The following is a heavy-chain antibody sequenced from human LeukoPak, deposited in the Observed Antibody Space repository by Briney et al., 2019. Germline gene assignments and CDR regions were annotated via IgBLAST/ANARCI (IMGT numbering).Heavy chain of an antibody. CDR2: ISSSSSTI. V-gene: IGHV3-48*01. J-gene: IGHJ4*02. CDR3: AKDPTYFYYYDSSGYYPDY. Sequence: TGGSLRLSCAASGFTFSSYEMNWVRQAPGRGLEWVSYISSSSSTIYYADSVKGRFTISRDNSKNTLYLQMNSLRAEDTAVYYCAKDPTYFYYYDSSGYYPDYWGQGTLVTVSS. D-gene: IGHD3-22*01. CDR1: GFTFSSYE.